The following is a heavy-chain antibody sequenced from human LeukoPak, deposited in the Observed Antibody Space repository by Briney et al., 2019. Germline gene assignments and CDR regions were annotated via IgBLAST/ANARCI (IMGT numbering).Heavy chain of an antibody. J-gene: IGHJ5*02. CDR2: ISAYNGNT. CDR1: GYTFTSYG. CDR3: ARVRIAAAGTNWFGP. V-gene: IGHV1-18*01. Sequence: GASVKVSCNASGYTFTSYGISWVRQAPGQGLEWMGCISAYNGNTNYAQKLQGRVTMTTDTSTSTAYMELRSLRSDDTAVYYCARVRIAAAGTNWFGPWGQGTLVTVSS. D-gene: IGHD6-13*01.